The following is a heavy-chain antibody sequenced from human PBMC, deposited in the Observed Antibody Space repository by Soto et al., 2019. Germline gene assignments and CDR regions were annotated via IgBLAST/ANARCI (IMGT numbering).Heavy chain of an antibody. D-gene: IGHD2-2*01. CDR2: IIPIFGTA. J-gene: IGHJ5*02. V-gene: IGHV1-69*13. CDR1: GGTFSSYA. CDR3: ARDSAAEGWFDP. Sequence: SVKVSRKASGGTFSSYATSWVRQAPGQGLEWMGGIIPIFGTANYAQKFQGRVTITADESTSTAYMELSSLRSEDTAVYYCARDSAAEGWFDPWGQGTLVTVSS.